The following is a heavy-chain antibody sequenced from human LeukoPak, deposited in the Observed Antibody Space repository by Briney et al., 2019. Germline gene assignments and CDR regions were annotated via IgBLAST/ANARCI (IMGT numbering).Heavy chain of an antibody. CDR1: GGSISSYY. CDR3: ARSPRLLWFGTRSNWFDP. Sequence: NSSETLSLTCTVSGGSISSYYWSWIRQPPGKGLEWIGSIYYSGSTYYNPSLKSRVTISVDTSKNQFSLKLSSVTAADTAVYYCARSPRLLWFGTRSNWFDPWGQGTLVTVSS. D-gene: IGHD3-10*01. J-gene: IGHJ5*02. V-gene: IGHV4-59*12. CDR2: IYYSGST.